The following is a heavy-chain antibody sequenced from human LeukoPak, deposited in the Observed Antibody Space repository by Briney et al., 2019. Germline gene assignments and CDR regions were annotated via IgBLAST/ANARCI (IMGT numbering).Heavy chain of an antibody. V-gene: IGHV3-15*01. CDR3: TTSLWFGELLDDY. CDR2: IKSKTDGGTT. Sequence: GGSLRLSCAASGSTFSNAWMSWVRQAPGKGLEWVGRIKSKTDGGTTDYAAPVKGRFTISRDDSKNTLYLQMNSLKTEDTAVYYCTTSLWFGELLDDYWGQGTLVTVSS. J-gene: IGHJ4*02. CDR1: GSTFSNAW. D-gene: IGHD3-10*01.